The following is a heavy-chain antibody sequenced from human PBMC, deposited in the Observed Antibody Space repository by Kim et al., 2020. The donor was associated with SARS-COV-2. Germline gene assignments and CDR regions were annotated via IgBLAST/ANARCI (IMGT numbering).Heavy chain of an antibody. V-gene: IGHV5-10-1*01. D-gene: IGHD3-16*01. J-gene: IGHJ4*02. CDR2: IDPSDSYT. CDR3: ARQEKGGATEY. CDR1: GYKFISYW. Sequence: GESLKISCKGSGYKFISYWITWVRQMPGKGLEWMGRIDPSDSYTKYSPSFQGHVSISGDKSNSTAYLQWSSLKDSDTAMYYCARQEKGGATEYCGQGTLVTVS.